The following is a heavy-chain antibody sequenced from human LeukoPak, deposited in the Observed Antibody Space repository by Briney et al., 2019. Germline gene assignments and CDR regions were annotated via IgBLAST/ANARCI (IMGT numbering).Heavy chain of an antibody. CDR2: ISSSSSYI. Sequence: GGSLRLSCAASGFTFSSYSMNWVRQAPRQGLGWVSSISSSSSYIYYADSSKGRFTIPRDNAKNSLYLQMNRMRAEETAVYYCARDMGGEYGDSGPRRGYWGQGTLVTVSS. V-gene: IGHV3-21*01. CDR3: ARDMGGEYGDSGPRRGY. D-gene: IGHD4-17*01. CDR1: GFTFSSYS. J-gene: IGHJ4*02.